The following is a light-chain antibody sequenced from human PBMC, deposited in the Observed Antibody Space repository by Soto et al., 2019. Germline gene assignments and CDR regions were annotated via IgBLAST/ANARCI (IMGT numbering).Light chain of an antibody. CDR3: QTWGTGFQV. Sequence: QLVLTQSPSASASLGASVKLTCTLSSGHSSYAIAWHQKQPGKGPRYLMDLNNDGSHTKGDGIPDRFSGCSSGAERYLIISSLQSEDEADYYCQTWGTGFQVFGGGTKLTVL. V-gene: IGLV4-69*01. CDR2: LNNDGSH. J-gene: IGLJ2*01. CDR1: SGHSSYA.